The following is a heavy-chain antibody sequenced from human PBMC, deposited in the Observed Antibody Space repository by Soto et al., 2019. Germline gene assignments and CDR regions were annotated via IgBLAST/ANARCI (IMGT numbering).Heavy chain of an antibody. CDR3: ANALAIHGTSTMLYYCSGPASWFDG. J-gene: IGHJ5*02. D-gene: IGHD2-8*02. CDR2: IDPSDSYT. V-gene: IGHV5-10-1*01. Sequence: GESLKISCKGSGYSFTGYLISWVRQMPGKGLEWMGRIDPSDSYTNYSPSFQGHVTISADKSISTAYLQWSSLKASDTAMYYCANALAIHGTSTMLYYCSGPASWFDGFGQGTLVTVSS. CDR1: GYSFTGYL.